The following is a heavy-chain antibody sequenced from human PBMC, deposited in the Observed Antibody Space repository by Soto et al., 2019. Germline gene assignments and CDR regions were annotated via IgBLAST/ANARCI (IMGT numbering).Heavy chain of an antibody. V-gene: IGHV1-3*01. J-gene: IGHJ5*02. Sequence: ASVKVSCKASGYTFTTYSVHWVRQAPGQGLEWMGWIDAGNGNTKYSQKFQGRVTVTRDTSANTVYMELSSLRSEDTAVYYCARVFEVDNWFDPCGQGTLVTVSS. CDR3: ARVFEVDNWFDP. CDR2: IDAGNGNT. CDR1: GYTFTTYS. D-gene: IGHD2-21*01.